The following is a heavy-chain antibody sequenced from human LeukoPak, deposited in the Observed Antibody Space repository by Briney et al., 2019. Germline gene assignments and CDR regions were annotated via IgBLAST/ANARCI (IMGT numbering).Heavy chain of an antibody. CDR2: IIPILGVA. CDR1: GGTFSSYT. CDR3: ARGRKDDEDPSGDFDY. J-gene: IGHJ4*02. D-gene: IGHD1-14*01. V-gene: IGHV1-69*02. Sequence: SVKVSCKASGGTFSSYTISWVRQAPGQGLEWMGRIIPILGVANYAQKFQGRVTITADKSTSTAYMELSSLRSEDTAVYYCARGRKDDEDPSGDFDYWGQGTLVTVSS.